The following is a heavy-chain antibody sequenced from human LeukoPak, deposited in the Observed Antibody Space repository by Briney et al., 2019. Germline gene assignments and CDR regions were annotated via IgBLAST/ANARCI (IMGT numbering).Heavy chain of an antibody. Sequence: ASVKVSCKASGYTFTSYYMHWVRQAPGQGLEWMGIINPSGGSTSYAQKFQGRVTITRDTSTSTVYMELGSLRSEDTAVYYCPRNLVVVTALDVWGQGTTVTVSS. V-gene: IGHV1-46*01. J-gene: IGHJ6*02. CDR2: INPSGGST. CDR3: PRNLVVVTALDV. CDR1: GYTFTSYY. D-gene: IGHD2-21*02.